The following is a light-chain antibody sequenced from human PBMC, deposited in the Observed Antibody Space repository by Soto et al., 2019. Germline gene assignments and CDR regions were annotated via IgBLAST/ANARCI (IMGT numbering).Light chain of an antibody. Sequence: IQMTQSPSTLSASVGDRVTITGRASQSISDLLAWYQQKPGEAPKLLIYKASSLESGVPSRFSGSGSGTQFSLTINSLQPDDFATYYCQQYDNYSPFGGGTKVEIK. J-gene: IGKJ4*02. CDR1: QSISDL. V-gene: IGKV1-5*03. CDR3: QQYDNYSP. CDR2: KAS.